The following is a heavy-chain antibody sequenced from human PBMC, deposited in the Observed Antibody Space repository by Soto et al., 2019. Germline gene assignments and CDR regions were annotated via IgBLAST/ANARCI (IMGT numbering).Heavy chain of an antibody. D-gene: IGHD6-19*01. CDR3: ARSVVACTDYYDGMDV. J-gene: IGHJ6*02. CDR2: IDWDDDK. CDR1: GFSLSTSGMC. Sequence: GSGPTLVNPTQTLTLTCTFSGFSLSTSGMCVSWIRQPPGKALEWLALIDWDDDKYYSTSLKTRLTISKDTSKNQVVLTMTNMDPVDTATYYCARSVVACTDYYDGMDVWGQGTTVTVSS. V-gene: IGHV2-70*01.